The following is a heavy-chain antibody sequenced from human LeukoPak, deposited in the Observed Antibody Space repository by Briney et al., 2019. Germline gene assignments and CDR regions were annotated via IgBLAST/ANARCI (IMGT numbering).Heavy chain of an antibody. CDR3: ARENYEDAFDI. CDR2: IYYSGST. D-gene: IGHD1-7*01. J-gene: IGHJ3*02. V-gene: IGHV4-59*01. CDR1: GGSISSYH. Sequence: SETLSLTCTVSGGSISSYHWSWIRQPPGKGLEWIGYIYYSGSTNYNPSLKSRVTISVDTSKNQFSLKLSSVTAADTAVYYCARENYEDAFDIWGQGTMVTVSS.